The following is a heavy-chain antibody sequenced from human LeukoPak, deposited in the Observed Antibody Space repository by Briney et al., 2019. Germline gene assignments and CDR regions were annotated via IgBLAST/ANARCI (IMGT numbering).Heavy chain of an antibody. V-gene: IGHV1-69*05. CDR1: GGTFSSYA. CDR3: ATHIVVVTAPTLYAFDI. Sequence: GASVKVSCKASGGTFSSYAISWVRQAPGQGLEWMGGIIPIFGTANYAQKFQGRVTITTDESTSTAYMELSSLRSEDTAVYYCATHIVVVTAPTLYAFDIWGQGTMVTVSS. CDR2: IIPIFGTA. J-gene: IGHJ3*02. D-gene: IGHD2-21*02.